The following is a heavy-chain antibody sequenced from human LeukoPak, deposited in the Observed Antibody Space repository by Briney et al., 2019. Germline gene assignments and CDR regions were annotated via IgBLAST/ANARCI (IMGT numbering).Heavy chain of an antibody. CDR2: IGGSGSRT. CDR3: AKKYGVTVYGSGLNYFDY. Sequence: GGSLRLSCAASGFTFSSYAMSWVRQAPGKSLEWVSGIGGSGSRTYYADSVKGRFTISRDNSKNTLYLQMNSLRAEDTAIYYCAKKYGVTVYGSGLNYFDYWGQGTLVTVSS. CDR1: GFTFSSYA. V-gene: IGHV3-23*01. J-gene: IGHJ4*02. D-gene: IGHD6-19*01.